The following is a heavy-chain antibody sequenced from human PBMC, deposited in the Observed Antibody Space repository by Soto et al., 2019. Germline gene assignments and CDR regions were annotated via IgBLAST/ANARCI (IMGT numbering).Heavy chain of an antibody. V-gene: IGHV1-2*02. CDR2: INDNSGAT. Sequence: ASVKVSCKASGYTFTDYYMHWVRRAPGQGLEWMGWINDNSGATRYSQTFQGRVTLTRDMSISTAYMELSSLRADDTAVYYCARDSAAAAGLSFDSWGQGTLVTVSS. J-gene: IGHJ4*02. CDR3: ARDSAAAAGLSFDS. D-gene: IGHD6-13*01. CDR1: GYTFTDYY.